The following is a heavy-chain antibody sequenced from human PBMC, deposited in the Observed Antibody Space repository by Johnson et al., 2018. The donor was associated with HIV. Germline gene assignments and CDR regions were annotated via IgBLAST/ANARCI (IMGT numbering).Heavy chain of an antibody. CDR2: INSDGGST. J-gene: IGHJ3*02. D-gene: IGHD5-18*01. CDR3: AKDLSGYSYGYGAFDI. V-gene: IGHV3-74*01. CDR1: GFTFSSYW. Sequence: VQLVESGGGLVKPGGSLRLSCAASGFTFSSYWMHWVRQAPGKGLVWVSRINSDGGSTSYVDSVKGRFTVSRDNAKNTLYLQMNSLRAEDTAVYYCAKDLSGYSYGYGAFDIWGQGTMVTVSS.